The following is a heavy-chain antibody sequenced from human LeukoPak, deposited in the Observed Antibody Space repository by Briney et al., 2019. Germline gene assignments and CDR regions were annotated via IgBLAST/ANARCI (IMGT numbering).Heavy chain of an antibody. CDR1: GFTFSSCE. D-gene: IGHD3-9*01. CDR2: ISFSGDTK. J-gene: IGHJ4*02. CDR3: ARGSNTGYSIDS. Sequence: GGSLRLSCAGSGFTFSSCEMNWVRQAPGKGLEWVSYISFSGDTKYYADSVKGRFTVSRDNGENSLFLQMNSLRAEDTAVYFCARGSNTGYSIDSWGQGTLVTVSS. V-gene: IGHV3-48*03.